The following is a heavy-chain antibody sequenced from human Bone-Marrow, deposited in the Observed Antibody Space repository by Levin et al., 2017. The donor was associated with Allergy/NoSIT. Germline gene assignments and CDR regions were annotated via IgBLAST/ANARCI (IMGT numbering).Heavy chain of an antibody. D-gene: IGHD6-13*01. CDR3: AKVLQQRYGSSWFASVDCALDV. CDR2: ISDDGINT. J-gene: IGHJ6*02. CDR1: GFGFSNYG. V-gene: IGHV3-30*18. Sequence: SGESLKISCAASGFGFSNYGMHWVRQAPGRGLEWIAIISDDGINTYHADSVRGRFTISRDNSKNTLYLQMNSLRAEDTAVYYCAKVLQQRYGSSWFASVDCALDVWGQGTSVTVSS.